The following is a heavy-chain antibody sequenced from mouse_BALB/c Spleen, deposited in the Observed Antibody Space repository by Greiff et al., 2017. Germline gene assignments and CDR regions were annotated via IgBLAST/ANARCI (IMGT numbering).Heavy chain of an antibody. V-gene: IGHV5-4*02. CDR1: GFTFSDYY. CDR3: ARAYYGNYGYYAMDY. D-gene: IGHD2-10*01. Sequence: EVKLVESGGGLVKPGGSLKLSCAASGFTFSDYYMYWVRQTPEKRLEWVATISDGGSYTYYPDSVKGRFTISRDNAKNNLYLQMSSLKSEDTAMYYCARAYYGNYGYYAMDYWGQGTSVTVSS. CDR2: ISDGGSYT. J-gene: IGHJ4*01.